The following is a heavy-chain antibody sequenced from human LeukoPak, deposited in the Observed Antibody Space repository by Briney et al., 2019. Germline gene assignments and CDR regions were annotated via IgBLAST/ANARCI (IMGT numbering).Heavy chain of an antibody. D-gene: IGHD3-10*01. V-gene: IGHV1-69*05. Sequence: ASVKVSCKASGGTFSSYAISWVRQAPGQGLEWMGRIIPIFGTANYAQKFQGRVTITTDESTSIAYMELSSLRSEDTAVYYCARERITMVRGGIYYMDVWGKGTTVTVSS. CDR2: IIPIFGTA. CDR3: ARERITMVRGGIYYMDV. J-gene: IGHJ6*03. CDR1: GGTFSSYA.